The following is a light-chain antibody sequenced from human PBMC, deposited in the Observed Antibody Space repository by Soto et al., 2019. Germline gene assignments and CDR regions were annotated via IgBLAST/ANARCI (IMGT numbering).Light chain of an antibody. J-gene: IGKJ4*01. CDR1: QNVDSN. V-gene: IGKV3-15*01. Sequence: EIVMTQSPATLSVPPGERATLSCRASQNVDSNLAWYQQKPGQAPRLLMYGASTRASGIPARFSGSGSGTEFTLTISSLQSEDVAVYYCQQYNKGPLTFGGGTKVEIK. CDR2: GAS. CDR3: QQYNKGPLT.